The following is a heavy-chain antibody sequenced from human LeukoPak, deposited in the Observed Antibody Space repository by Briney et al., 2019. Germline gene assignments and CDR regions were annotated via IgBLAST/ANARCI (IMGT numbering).Heavy chain of an antibody. CDR1: GFTFSSYA. V-gene: IGHV3-23*01. CDR2: ISGSGGST. Sequence: GGSLRLSCAASGFTFSSYAMSWVRQAPGKGLEWVSAISGSGGSTYYADSVKGRFTISRDNSKNTLYLQMSSLRAEDTAVYYCVKSIYSGSYYAFDYWGQGTLVTVSS. CDR3: VKSIYSGSYYAFDY. J-gene: IGHJ4*02. D-gene: IGHD1-26*01.